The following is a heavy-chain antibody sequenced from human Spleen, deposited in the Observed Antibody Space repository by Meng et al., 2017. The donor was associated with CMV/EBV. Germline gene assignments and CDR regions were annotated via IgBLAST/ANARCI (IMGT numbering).Heavy chain of an antibody. Sequence: VHLVQSGAEVNKPGTSVKGSCKTSGHTFPDYYMHWVRQAPGQGLEWMGWINPNSGGTNYAQKFQGRVTMTRDTSISTAYMELSRLRSDDTAVYYCVSTSPDYPYYFDYWGQGTLVTVSS. J-gene: IGHJ4*02. V-gene: IGHV1-2*02. CDR3: VSTSPDYPYYFDY. CDR1: GHTFPDYY. D-gene: IGHD4-11*01. CDR2: INPNSGGT.